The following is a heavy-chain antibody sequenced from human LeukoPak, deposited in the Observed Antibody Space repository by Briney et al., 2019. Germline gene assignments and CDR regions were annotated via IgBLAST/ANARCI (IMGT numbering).Heavy chain of an antibody. CDR3: ARSGITGTTAWFDP. Sequence: SCKVSGYTLTELSMHWVRQAPGKGLEWVSSICSSSSYIYYADSVKGRFTISRDNAKNSLYLQMNSLRAEDTAVYYCARSGITGTTAWFDPWGQGTLVTVSS. CDR1: GYTLTELS. D-gene: IGHD1-7*01. V-gene: IGHV3-21*01. J-gene: IGHJ5*02. CDR2: ICSSSSYI.